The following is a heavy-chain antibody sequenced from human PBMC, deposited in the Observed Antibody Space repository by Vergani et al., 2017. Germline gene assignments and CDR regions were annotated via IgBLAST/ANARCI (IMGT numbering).Heavy chain of an antibody. D-gene: IGHD3-10*01. CDR3: ARGRSYYYGSGSYYPYLPFATGPDY. CDR2: INPNSGGT. J-gene: IGHJ4*02. V-gene: IGHV1-2*02. CDR1: GYTFTGYY. Sequence: QVQLVQSGAEVKKPGASVKVSCKASGYTFTGYYMHWVRQAPGQGLEWMGWINPNSGGTNYAQKFQGRFNMTRDTSISTAYMVLSRLRSDDTAVYYCARGRSYYYGSGSYYPYLPFATGPDYWGQGTLVTVSS.